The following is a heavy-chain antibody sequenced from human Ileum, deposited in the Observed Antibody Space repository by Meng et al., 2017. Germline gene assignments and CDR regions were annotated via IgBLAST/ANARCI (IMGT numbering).Heavy chain of an antibody. Sequence: VPLEESGPGLVRPSETLSLICTVSGASVTTSHYQWGWIRQPPGKGLEWIGYASTNYNPSLKSRLTISLDTSKIQVSLKLTSVTAADTAVYYCARDHWGSLDYWGQGILVTVSS. J-gene: IGHJ4*02. CDR2: AST. V-gene: IGHV4-61*01. CDR3: ARDHWGSLDY. D-gene: IGHD7-27*01. CDR1: GASVTTSHYQ.